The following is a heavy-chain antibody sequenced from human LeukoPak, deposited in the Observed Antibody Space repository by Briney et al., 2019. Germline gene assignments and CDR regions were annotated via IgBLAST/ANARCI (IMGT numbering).Heavy chain of an antibody. D-gene: IGHD3-10*01. J-gene: IGHJ4*02. Sequence: PGGSLRPSCQASELTFSTYALSWFGQPPGKGLEWVSAISGSGGSTYYADSVKGRFTISRDNSKNTLYLQMNSLRAEDTAVYYCAKPDLYGDFDYWGQGTLVTVSS. V-gene: IGHV3-23*01. CDR2: ISGSGGST. CDR3: AKPDLYGDFDY. CDR1: ELTFSTYA.